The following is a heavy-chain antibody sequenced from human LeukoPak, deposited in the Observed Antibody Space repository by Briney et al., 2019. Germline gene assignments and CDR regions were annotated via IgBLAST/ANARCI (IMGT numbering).Heavy chain of an antibody. V-gene: IGHV3-30-3*01. CDR1: GFTFSNYA. CDR3: AREDF. J-gene: IGHJ4*02. CDR2: MSYDGNNK. Sequence: GGSLRLSCAASGFTFSNYAMYWVRQAPGKGLEWVAVMSYDGNNKYYADSVKGRFTISRDNSKSTLYLQMNGLRAEDTAVYYCAREDFWGQGTLVTVSS.